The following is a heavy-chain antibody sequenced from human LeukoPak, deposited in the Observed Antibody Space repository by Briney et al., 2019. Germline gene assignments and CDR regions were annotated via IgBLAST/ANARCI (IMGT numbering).Heavy chain of an antibody. CDR3: AKDFWSGYYPNY. V-gene: IGHV3-23*01. Sequence: PGGSLRLSCAASGLTFSSYAMSWARQAPGKGLEWVSGSGSGGSTYYADSVKGRFTISRDNSKNTLYLQMNSLRAEDTAVYYCAKDFWSGYYPNYWGQGTLVTVSS. CDR2: SGSGGST. CDR1: GLTFSSYA. D-gene: IGHD3-3*01. J-gene: IGHJ4*02.